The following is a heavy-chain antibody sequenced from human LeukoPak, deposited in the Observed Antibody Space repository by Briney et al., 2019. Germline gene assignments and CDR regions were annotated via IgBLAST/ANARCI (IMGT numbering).Heavy chain of an antibody. V-gene: IGHV1-69*13. CDR1: GGTSSSYA. CDR2: IIPIFGTA. D-gene: IGHD2-15*01. Sequence: SVKVSCKASGGTSSSYAISWVRQAPGQGLEWMGGIIPIFGTANYAQKFQGRVTITADESTSTAYMELSSLRSEDTAVYYCVRGVGGSFHFDYWGQGTLVTVSS. J-gene: IGHJ4*02. CDR3: VRGVGGSFHFDY.